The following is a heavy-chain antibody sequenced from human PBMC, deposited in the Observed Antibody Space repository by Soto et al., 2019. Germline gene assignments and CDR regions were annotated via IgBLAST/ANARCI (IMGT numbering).Heavy chain of an antibody. CDR2: IIPKYGTT. V-gene: IGHV1-69*01. D-gene: IGHD2-2*01. J-gene: IGHJ4*02. CDR3: ARTRQRRPVFYVDY. CDR1: GGPFNTFG. Sequence: QVQLMQSGAEVTKPGSSVKVSCKASGGPFNTFGISWVRQAPGQGLEWMGGIIPKYGTTNYARRFQGRVTSTADEATTTAYLELSSLRHEDTDIYYCARTRQRRPVFYVDYWGQGTPISVTS.